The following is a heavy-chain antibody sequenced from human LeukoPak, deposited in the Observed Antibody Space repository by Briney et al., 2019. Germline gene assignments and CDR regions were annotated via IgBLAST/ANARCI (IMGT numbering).Heavy chain of an antibody. V-gene: IGHV1-69*13. CDR3: ARDLVGSHTGYSSGAWDY. J-gene: IGHJ4*02. CDR1: GGTFSSYA. CDR2: IIPIFGTA. D-gene: IGHD3-9*01. Sequence: GASVKVSCKASGGTFSSYAINWVRQAPGQGLEWMGGIIPIFGTANYLQKFQGRLTITADESTSTAYMELSSLRPEDTAVYYCARDLVGSHTGYSSGAWDYWGQGTLVTVSS.